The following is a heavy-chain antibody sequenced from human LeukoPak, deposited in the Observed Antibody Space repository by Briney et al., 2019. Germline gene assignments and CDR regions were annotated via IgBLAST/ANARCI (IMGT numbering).Heavy chain of an antibody. V-gene: IGHV4-34*01. CDR2: INHSGST. J-gene: IGHJ4*02. CDR3: ARGVPRAAAAGTTFPLPSTYYFDY. D-gene: IGHD6-13*01. Sequence: SETLSLTCAVYGGSFSGYYWSWIRQPPGKGLEWIGEINHSGSTNYNPSLKSRVTISVDTSKNQFSLKLSSVTAADTAVYYCARGVPRAAAAGTTFPLPSTYYFDYWGQGTLVTASS. CDR1: GGSFSGYY.